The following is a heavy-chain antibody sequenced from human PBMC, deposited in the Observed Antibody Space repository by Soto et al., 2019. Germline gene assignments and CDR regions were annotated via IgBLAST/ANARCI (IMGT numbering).Heavy chain of an antibody. CDR3: ARLSGTATLTLQNWFDP. V-gene: IGHV4-34*01. CDR2: INHSGST. CDR1: GGSFSGYY. J-gene: IGHJ5*02. D-gene: IGHD2-15*01. Sequence: QVQLQQWGAGLLKPSETLSLTCAVYGGSFSGYYWSWIRQPPGKGLEWIGEINHSGSTNYNPSLNSRVTISVVPSKNQFSLKLSSVTAADTAVYYCARLSGTATLTLQNWFDPWGQGTLVTVSS.